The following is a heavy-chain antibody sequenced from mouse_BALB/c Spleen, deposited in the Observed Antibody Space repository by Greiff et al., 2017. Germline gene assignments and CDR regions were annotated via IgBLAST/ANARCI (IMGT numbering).Heavy chain of an antibody. D-gene: IGHD2-14*01. J-gene: IGHJ4*01. CDR3: ARGAYYRYDGYAMDY. Sequence: EVQLVESGGGLVKPGGSLKLSCAASGFTFSSYAMSWVRQTPEKRLEWVASISSGGSTYYPDSVKGRFTISRDNARNILYLQMSSLRSEDTAMYYCARGAYYRYDGYAMDYWGQGTSVTVSS. V-gene: IGHV5-6-5*01. CDR1: GFTFSSYA. CDR2: ISSGGST.